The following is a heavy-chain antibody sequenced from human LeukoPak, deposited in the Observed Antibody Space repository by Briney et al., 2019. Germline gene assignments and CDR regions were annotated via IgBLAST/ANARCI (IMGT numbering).Heavy chain of an antibody. J-gene: IGHJ4*02. CDR2: INSGGNT. V-gene: IGHV3-53*01. CDR3: ARHNRGAYDFFDF. D-gene: IGHD5-12*01. CDR1: GFTVSSSY. Sequence: PGGSLRLSCAASGFTVSSSYMNWVRQAPGKGLEWVSIINSGGNTYYADSLRGRFTISRDNSKNTLYLQMNNLRAEDTAIYYCARHNRGAYDFFDFWGEGPLVTVSS.